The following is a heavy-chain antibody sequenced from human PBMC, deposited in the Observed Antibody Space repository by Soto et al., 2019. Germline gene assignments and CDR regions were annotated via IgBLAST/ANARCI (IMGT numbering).Heavy chain of an antibody. D-gene: IGHD6-13*01. Sequence: QVQLQESGPGLVKPSQTLSLTCTVSGGSISSGDYYWSWIRQPPGKSLEWIGSIYYSGSTYYNPSLKSRVTISVYTSNNQFSLKLNSVTAADTAVYYCARRHSSPYFDSWGQGTLVTVSS. J-gene: IGHJ4*02. CDR3: ARRHSSPYFDS. V-gene: IGHV4-30-4*01. CDR2: IYYSGST. CDR1: GGSISSGDYY.